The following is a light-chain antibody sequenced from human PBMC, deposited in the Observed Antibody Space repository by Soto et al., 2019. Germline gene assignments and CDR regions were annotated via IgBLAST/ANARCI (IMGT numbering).Light chain of an antibody. V-gene: IGLV1-40*01. CDR1: TSNLGAGYD. Sequence: QSVLTQPPSVSGAPGQRVTLSCTGNTSNLGAGYDVHWYQQLPGAAPKLVIFGNRNRPSGVPERFSGSKSGTSASLAITGLQAEDEADYYCSSYTSSSTLYVFGTGTKLTVL. J-gene: IGLJ1*01. CDR3: SSYTSSSTLYV. CDR2: GNR.